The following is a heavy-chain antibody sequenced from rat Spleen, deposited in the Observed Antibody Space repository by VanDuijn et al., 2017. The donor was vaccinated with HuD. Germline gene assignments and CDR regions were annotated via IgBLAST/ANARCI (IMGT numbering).Heavy chain of an antibody. Sequence: EVQLVESGGGLVQPGRSLKLSCAAAGFTFSDYNMAWVRQAPKQGLEWVAYVSYDGGSAYYRDSVKGRFTISRDNAKSTLYLQMDSLRSEDTATYYCASRRGPWFAYWGQGTLVTVSS. CDR1: GFTFSDYN. D-gene: IGHD1-1*01. V-gene: IGHV5S10*01. CDR3: ASRRGPWFAY. J-gene: IGHJ3*01. CDR2: VSYDGGSA.